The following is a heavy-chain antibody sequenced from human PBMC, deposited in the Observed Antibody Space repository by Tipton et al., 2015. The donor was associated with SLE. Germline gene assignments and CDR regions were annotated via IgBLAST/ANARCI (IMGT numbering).Heavy chain of an antibody. J-gene: IGHJ4*02. Sequence: LRLSCTVSGGSINSDGYFWTWIRQPPGKGLEWIGYIYYSGSTYYNPSLQSRLTMSVDTSRNQFSLKLTSVTAADTAVYFCARFDYSNWDDYWGQGTLVTVSS. D-gene: IGHD4-11*01. CDR1: GGSINSDGYF. V-gene: IGHV4-31*02. CDR2: IYYSGST. CDR3: ARFDYSNWDDY.